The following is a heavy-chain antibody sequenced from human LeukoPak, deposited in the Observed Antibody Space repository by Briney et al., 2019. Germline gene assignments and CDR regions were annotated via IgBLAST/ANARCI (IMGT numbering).Heavy chain of an antibody. CDR3: ARDFGFSPSSGYSFDY. CDR1: GFTFSRYG. D-gene: IGHD3-22*01. CDR2: IWYDGSNR. J-gene: IGHJ4*02. Sequence: GGSLRLSCAAFGFTFSRYGMHWVRQAPGKGLEWVAVIWYDGSNRQYVDSVKGRFTISRDNSKNTLYLQMNSLRADDTAVYYCARDFGFSPSSGYSFDYWGQGTLVTVSP. V-gene: IGHV3-33*01.